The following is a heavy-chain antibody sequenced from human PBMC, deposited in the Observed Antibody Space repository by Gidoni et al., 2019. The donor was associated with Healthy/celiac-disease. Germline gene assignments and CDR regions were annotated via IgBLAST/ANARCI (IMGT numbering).Heavy chain of an antibody. CDR3: AKDPSYYYGSGSYYFDY. V-gene: IGHV3-23*01. J-gene: IGHJ4*02. CDR1: GFTFSSYA. Sequence: EVQLLESGGGLVQPGGSLRLSCAASGFTFSSYAMSWVRQAPGKGLEWVSAISGSGGSTYYADSVKGRFTISRDNSKNTLYLQMNSLRAEDTAVYYCAKDPSYYYGSGSYYFDYWGQGTLVTVSS. CDR2: ISGSGGST. D-gene: IGHD3-10*01.